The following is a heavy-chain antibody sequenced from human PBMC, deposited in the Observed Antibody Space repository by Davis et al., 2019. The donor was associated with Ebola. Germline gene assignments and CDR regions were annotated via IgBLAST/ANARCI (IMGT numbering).Heavy chain of an antibody. Sequence: GESLKISCAASGFTFNIYAMHWVRQAPCKGLEWVAIISYDGTYRDYAASVKGRFTISRDNSQNTLYLQMNSLGAEDTAVYFCARRDFYGGNPDDAFDIWGQGTMVTVSS. J-gene: IGHJ3*02. D-gene: IGHD4-23*01. CDR3: ARRDFYGGNPDDAFDI. CDR2: ISYDGTYR. V-gene: IGHV3-30-3*01. CDR1: GFTFNIYA.